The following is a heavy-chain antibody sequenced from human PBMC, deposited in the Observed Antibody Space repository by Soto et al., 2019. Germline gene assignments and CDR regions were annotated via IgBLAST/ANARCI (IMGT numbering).Heavy chain of an antibody. Sequence: GASVKVSCKASGYTFTGYYMHWVRQAPGQGLERMGWINPNSGGTNYAQKFQGWVTMTRYTSISTAYMELSRLRSDDTAVYYCARDRGELYDFWSGSTPYYYYYGMDVWGQGTTVTVSS. CDR2: INPNSGGT. J-gene: IGHJ6*02. CDR3: ARDRGELYDFWSGSTPYYYYYGMDV. CDR1: GYTFTGYY. D-gene: IGHD3-3*01. V-gene: IGHV1-2*04.